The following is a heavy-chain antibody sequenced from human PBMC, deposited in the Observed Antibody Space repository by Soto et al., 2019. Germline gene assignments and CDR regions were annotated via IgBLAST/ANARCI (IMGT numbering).Heavy chain of an antibody. CDR1: GGSLSGYY. CDR2: INHSGST. V-gene: IGHV4-34*01. J-gene: IGHJ5*02. Sequence: QVQLQQWGAGLLKPSETLSLTCAVYGGSLSGYYWSWIRQPPGKGLEWIGEINHSGSTNYTPSLKSRGTIIVDTSKNQFSLKLSSVTAADTAVYYCARGLRKEGQRRFDPWGQGTLVTVSS. CDR3: ARGLRKEGQRRFDP.